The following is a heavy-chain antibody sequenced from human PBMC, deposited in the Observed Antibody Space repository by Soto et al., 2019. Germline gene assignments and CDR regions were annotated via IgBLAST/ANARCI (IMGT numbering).Heavy chain of an antibody. CDR3: ARGVGLGYYYYHMDL. D-gene: IGHD3-10*01. Sequence: PSETLSLTCTVSADSVTSVSDYWSWIRQPPGKGLEWIGYIYYSGSADYNPSLGSRVTISIDTSKNQFSLKPTSVTAADTAVYYCARGVGLGYYYYHMDLGGQGTTVTVSS. CDR1: ADSVTSVSDY. J-gene: IGHJ6*02. V-gene: IGHV4-61*01. CDR2: IYYSGSA.